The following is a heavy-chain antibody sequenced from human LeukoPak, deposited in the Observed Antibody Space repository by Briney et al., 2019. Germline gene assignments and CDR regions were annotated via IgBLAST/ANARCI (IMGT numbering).Heavy chain of an antibody. Sequence: ASVKVSCKASGYTFTGYYMHWVRQAPGQGLEWMGWINPNSGGTNYAQKFQGRVTMTRDTSISTAYMELSRLRSDDTAVYYCARPHYDILTGYLWRLDYWGQGTLVTVSS. V-gene: IGHV1-2*02. CDR2: INPNSGGT. CDR1: GYTFTGYY. D-gene: IGHD3-9*01. CDR3: ARPHYDILTGYLWRLDY. J-gene: IGHJ4*02.